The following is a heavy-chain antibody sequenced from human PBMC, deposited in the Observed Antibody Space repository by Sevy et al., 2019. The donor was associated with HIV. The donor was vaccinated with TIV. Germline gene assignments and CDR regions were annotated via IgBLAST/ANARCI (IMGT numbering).Heavy chain of an antibody. CDR3: ARATPVAGNY. Sequence: GGSLRLSCEASGFTFSSYEMNWVRQAPGKGLEWVSYISSSGNTIYYADSVKGRFTISRDNAKNSLYLQMNSLRAEDTAVYYCARATPVAGNYWGQGTLVTVSS. CDR1: GFTFSSYE. V-gene: IGHV3-48*03. CDR2: ISSSGNTI. J-gene: IGHJ4*02. D-gene: IGHD6-19*01.